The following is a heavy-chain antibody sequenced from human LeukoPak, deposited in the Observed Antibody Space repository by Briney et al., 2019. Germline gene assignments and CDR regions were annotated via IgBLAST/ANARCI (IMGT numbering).Heavy chain of an antibody. J-gene: IGHJ6*02. D-gene: IGHD2-15*01. Sequence: GGSLRLSCAASGFTFSNYGMHWVRQAPGKGLEWVAVISYDESDKYYADSVKGRFTISRDNSKNTLYLQMSSLRPEDTTVYYCAKGVVAATNAAYYGMDVWGQGTTVTVSS. CDR3: AKGVVAATNAAYYGMDV. CDR1: GFTFSNYG. V-gene: IGHV3-30*18. CDR2: ISYDESDK.